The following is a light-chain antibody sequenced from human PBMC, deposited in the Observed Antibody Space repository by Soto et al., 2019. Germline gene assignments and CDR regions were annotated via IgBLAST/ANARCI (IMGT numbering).Light chain of an antibody. J-gene: IGKJ1*01. V-gene: IGKV1-39*01. Sequence: DIQMTQSPSSLSASVGARVTITCRARQSISSYLNWYQQKPGKAPKLLIYAASSLQSGVPSRFSGSGSGTDFTLTISSLQPEDCATYYCQQSYSTPRTFGQGTKVEIK. CDR3: QQSYSTPRT. CDR2: AAS. CDR1: QSISSY.